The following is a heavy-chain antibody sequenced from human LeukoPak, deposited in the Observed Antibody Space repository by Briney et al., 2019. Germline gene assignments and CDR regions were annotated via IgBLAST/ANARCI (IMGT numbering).Heavy chain of an antibody. J-gene: IGHJ4*02. CDR2: ISSSSSYI. CDR3: ARVREDYGDYEYYFDY. V-gene: IGHV3-21*01. Sequence: GGSLRLSCAASGFTVSTNYMNWVRQAPGKGLEWVSSISSSSSYIYYADSVKGRFTISRDNAKNSLYLQMNSLRAEDTAVYYCARVREDYGDYEYYFDYWGQGTLVTVSS. CDR1: GFTVSTNY. D-gene: IGHD4-17*01.